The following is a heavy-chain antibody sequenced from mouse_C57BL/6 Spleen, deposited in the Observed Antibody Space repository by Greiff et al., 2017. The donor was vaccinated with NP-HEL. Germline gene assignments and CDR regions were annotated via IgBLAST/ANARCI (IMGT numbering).Heavy chain of an antibody. D-gene: IGHD1-1*01. V-gene: IGHV5-6*01. CDR1: GFTFSSYG. Sequence: EVQVVESGGDLVKPGGSLKLSCAASGFTFSSYGMSWVRQTPDKRLEWVATISSGGSYTYYPDSVKGRFTISRDNAKNTLYLQMSSLKSEDTAMYYCASRWPYYGSSDWYFDVWGTGTTVTVSS. J-gene: IGHJ1*03. CDR2: ISSGGSYT. CDR3: ASRWPYYGSSDWYFDV.